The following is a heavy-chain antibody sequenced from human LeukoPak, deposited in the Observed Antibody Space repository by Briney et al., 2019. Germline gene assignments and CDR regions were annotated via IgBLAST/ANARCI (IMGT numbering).Heavy chain of an antibody. CDR2: INPDGSEK. CDR1: GFTFSIYW. Sequence: GGSLRLSCAASGFTFSIYWRNWVRKAPGKGREGVANINPDGSEKYYVDSVKGRFTISRDNAKNLLYLQMNSLRAEDTAVYYCARYCSSTSCYQVIDYWGQGTLVTVSS. CDR3: ARYCSSTSCYQVIDY. V-gene: IGHV3-7*01. D-gene: IGHD2-2*01. J-gene: IGHJ4*02.